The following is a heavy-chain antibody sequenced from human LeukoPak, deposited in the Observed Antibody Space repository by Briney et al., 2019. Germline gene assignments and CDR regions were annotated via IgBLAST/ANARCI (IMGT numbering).Heavy chain of an antibody. CDR2: ISYDGSNK. Sequence: GGSLRLSCAASGFTFSSYGMHWVRQAPGKGLEWVAVISYDGSNKYYADSVKGRFTISRDNSKNTLYLQMNSLRAEDTAVYYCAKVRPRIAAGGPGMDVWGQGTTVTVSS. J-gene: IGHJ6*02. D-gene: IGHD6-13*01. CDR1: GFTFSSYG. V-gene: IGHV3-30*18. CDR3: AKVRPRIAAGGPGMDV.